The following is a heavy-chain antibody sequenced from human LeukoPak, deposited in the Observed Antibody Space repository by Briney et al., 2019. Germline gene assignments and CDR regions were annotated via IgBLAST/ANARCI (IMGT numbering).Heavy chain of an antibody. CDR1: GLTFSDYY. CDR3: AKDPPAFTYYYDSSGSLA. D-gene: IGHD3-22*01. Sequence: PGGSLRLSCAASGLTFSDYYMSWIRQAPGKGLEWVSYISSSGSTIYYADSVKGRFTISRDNAKNSLYLQMNSLRAEDTAVYYCAKDPPAFTYYYDSSGSLAWGQGTLVTVSS. CDR2: ISSSGSTI. V-gene: IGHV3-11*01. J-gene: IGHJ4*02.